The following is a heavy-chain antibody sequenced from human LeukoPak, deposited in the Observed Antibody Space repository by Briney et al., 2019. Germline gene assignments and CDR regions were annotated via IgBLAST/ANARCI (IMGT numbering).Heavy chain of an antibody. V-gene: IGHV3-9*01. J-gene: IGHJ2*01. Sequence: PGGSLRLSCAASGFTFDDYAMHWVRQAPGKGLEWVSGISWNSGSIGYADSVKGRFTISRDNAKNSLYLQMNSLMAEDTALYYCAKVNHPDYDWYFDLWGRGTLVTVSS. CDR1: GFTFDDYA. D-gene: IGHD4-17*01. CDR2: ISWNSGSI. CDR3: AKVNHPDYDWYFDL.